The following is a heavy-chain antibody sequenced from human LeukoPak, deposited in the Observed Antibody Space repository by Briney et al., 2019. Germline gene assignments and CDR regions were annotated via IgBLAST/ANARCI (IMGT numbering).Heavy chain of an antibody. CDR1: GFTFSSYW. D-gene: IGHD3-22*01. CDR2: IKQDGSEK. Sequence: GGSLRLSCAASGFTFSSYWMSWVRQAPGKGLEWVANIKQDGSEKYYVDSVKGRFTISRDNAKNSLYLQMNSLRAEDTALYYCAKQYDSSGYYLTSDFDYWGQGTLVTVSS. V-gene: IGHV3-7*03. J-gene: IGHJ4*02. CDR3: AKQYDSSGYYLTSDFDY.